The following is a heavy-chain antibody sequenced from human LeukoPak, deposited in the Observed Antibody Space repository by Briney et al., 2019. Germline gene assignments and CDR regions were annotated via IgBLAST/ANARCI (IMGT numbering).Heavy chain of an antibody. CDR3: TRSSSGSYTRGFFNY. J-gene: IGHJ4*02. Sequence: SETLSLTCTVSGGSISSGGYYWSWIRQPPGKGLEWIGYIYHSGSIYYNPSLKSRVTISVDRSKNQFSLKLSSVTAADTAVYYCTRSSSGSYTRGFFNYWGQGTLVTVSS. CDR2: IYHSGSI. V-gene: IGHV4-30-2*01. CDR1: GGSISSGGYY. D-gene: IGHD1-26*01.